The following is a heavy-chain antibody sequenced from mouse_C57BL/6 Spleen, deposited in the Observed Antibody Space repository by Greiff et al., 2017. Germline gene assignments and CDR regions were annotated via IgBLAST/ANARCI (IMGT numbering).Heavy chain of an antibody. CDR2: IDPSDSYT. J-gene: IGHJ3*01. Sequence: QVQLQQPGAELVRPGTSVKLSCKASGYTFPSYWMHWVKQRPGQGLEWIGVIDPSDSYTNYNQKFKGKATLTVDTSSSTAYMQLSSLTSEDSAVYYCARDYDWFAYWGQGTLVTVSA. D-gene: IGHD2-4*01. V-gene: IGHV1-59*01. CDR3: ARDYDWFAY. CDR1: GYTFPSYW.